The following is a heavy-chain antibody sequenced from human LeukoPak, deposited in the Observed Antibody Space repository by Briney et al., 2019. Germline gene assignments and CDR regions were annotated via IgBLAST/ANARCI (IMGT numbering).Heavy chain of an antibody. CDR3: AVGSGYPPDWFDP. CDR2: IYHSGST. D-gene: IGHD5-12*01. Sequence: PSETLSLTCAVSGGSISSGGYSWSWIRQPPGKGLEWIGYIYHSGSTYYNPSLKSRVTISVDRSKNQFSLKLSSVAAADTAVYYCAVGSGYPPDWFDPWGQGTLVTVSS. CDR1: GGSISSGGYS. J-gene: IGHJ5*02. V-gene: IGHV4-30-2*01.